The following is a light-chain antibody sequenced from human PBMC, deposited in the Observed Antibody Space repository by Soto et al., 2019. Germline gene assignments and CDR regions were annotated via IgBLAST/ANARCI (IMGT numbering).Light chain of an antibody. J-gene: IGLJ3*02. CDR2: GDN. CDR3: HSYDSSLSGSV. V-gene: IGLV1-40*01. CDR1: SSNIGSNY. Sequence: QAVVTQPPSASGTPGQRVTISCSGSSSNIGSNYVYWYQQLPGTAPKLLIYGDNNRPSAVPDRFSGSKFGTSASLAITGLQAEDEADYYCHSYDSSLSGSVFGGGTKLTVL.